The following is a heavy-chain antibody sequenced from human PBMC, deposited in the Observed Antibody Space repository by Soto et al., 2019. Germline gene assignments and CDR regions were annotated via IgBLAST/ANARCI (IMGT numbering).Heavy chain of an antibody. CDR3: AKDRDSSGSRRDHYYYGMDV. CDR1: GYTFSSYG. D-gene: IGHD3-22*01. CDR2: ISYDGSNK. Sequence: QVQLVESGGGVVQPGRSLRLCCAASGYTFSSYGMHWVRQAPGKGLEWVAVISYDGSNKYYADSVKGRFTISRDNSKITLYLQMNILRAEDTAVYYCAKDRDSSGSRRDHYYYGMDVWGQGTTVTVSS. J-gene: IGHJ6*02. V-gene: IGHV3-30*18.